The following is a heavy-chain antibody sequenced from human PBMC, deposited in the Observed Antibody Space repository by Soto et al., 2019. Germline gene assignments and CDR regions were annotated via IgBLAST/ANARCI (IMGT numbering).Heavy chain of an antibody. CDR1: GYTFTSHG. Sequence: ASVKVSCMASGYTFTSHGICWVRQAPGQALESMGWNSAYNGNTNYAQKPQGRVTMTTDRSTSTAYMEVRSLRSDVTAVYCSARDRGLTIFGVASDYWG. J-gene: IGHJ4*01. D-gene: IGHD3-3*01. CDR2: NSAYNGNT. CDR3: ARDRGLTIFGVASDY. V-gene: IGHV1-18*01.